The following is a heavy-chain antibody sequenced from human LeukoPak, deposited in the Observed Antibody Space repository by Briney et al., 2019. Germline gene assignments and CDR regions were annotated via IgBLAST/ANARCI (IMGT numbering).Heavy chain of an antibody. CDR2: IYYSGST. D-gene: IGHD5-24*01. J-gene: IGHJ4*02. Sequence: PSETLSLTCTVSGGSISSSSYYWGWIRQPPGKGLEWIGSIYYSGSTYYDPPLKSRVTISVDTSKNQFSLKLSSVTAADTAVYYCARAQDGYNYNYWGQGTLVTVS. CDR1: GGSISSSSYY. V-gene: IGHV4-39*01. CDR3: ARAQDGYNYNY.